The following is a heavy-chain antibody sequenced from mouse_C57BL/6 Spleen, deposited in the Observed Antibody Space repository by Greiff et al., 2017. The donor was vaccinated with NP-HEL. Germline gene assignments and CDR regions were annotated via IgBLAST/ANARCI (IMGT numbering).Heavy chain of an antibody. J-gene: IGHJ4*01. CDR3: AREGPYGNDAMDY. V-gene: IGHV1-53*01. CDR1: GYTFTSYW. CDR2: INPSNGGT. D-gene: IGHD2-1*01. Sequence: QVHVKQPGTELVKPGASVKLSCKASGYTFTSYWMHWVKQRPGQGLEWIGNINPSNGGTNYNEKFKSKATLTVDKSSSTAYMQLSSLTSEDSAVYYCAREGPYGNDAMDYWGQGTSVTVSS.